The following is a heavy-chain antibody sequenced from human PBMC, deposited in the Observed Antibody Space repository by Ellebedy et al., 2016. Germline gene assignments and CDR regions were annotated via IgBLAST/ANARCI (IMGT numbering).Heavy chain of an antibody. CDR2: INSGNDNT. Sequence: ASVKVSCKASGYTFLRYAMHWVRQAPGQSLEWMGWINSGNDNTKFSPKIQGRLTIARDTTASTVYMELSSLKFEDTAVYYCARGRVVEGVMDVWGQGTTVTVSS. D-gene: IGHD2-15*01. J-gene: IGHJ6*02. CDR3: ARGRVVEGVMDV. V-gene: IGHV1-3*01. CDR1: GYTFLRYA.